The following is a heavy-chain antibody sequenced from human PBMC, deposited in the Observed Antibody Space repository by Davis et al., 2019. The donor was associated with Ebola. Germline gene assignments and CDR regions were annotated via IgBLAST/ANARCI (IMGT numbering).Heavy chain of an antibody. CDR2: INHSGST. Sequence: MPGGSLRLSCAVYGGSFSGYYWSWIRQPPGKGLEWIGEINHSGSTNYNPSLKSRVTISVDTSKNQFSLKLSSVTAADTAVYYCARQDGGYSYGPYFDYWGQGTLVTVSS. V-gene: IGHV4-34*01. J-gene: IGHJ4*02. D-gene: IGHD5-18*01. CDR1: GGSFSGYY. CDR3: ARQDGGYSYGPYFDY.